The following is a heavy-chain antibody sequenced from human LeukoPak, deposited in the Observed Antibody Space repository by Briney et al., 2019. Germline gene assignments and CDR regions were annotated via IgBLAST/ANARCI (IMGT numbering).Heavy chain of an antibody. CDR3: ARQRYSSGYYSTRYYFDY. Sequence: PSETLSLTCTVSSGSIIRYHWSWIRQSAEKGLEWIGRISTSGSPNYNPSLRSRVSMSADTSKNQFSLKLSSVTAADTAVYYCARQRYSSGYYSTRYYFDYWGQGTLVTVSS. V-gene: IGHV4-4*07. CDR2: ISTSGSP. D-gene: IGHD3-22*01. J-gene: IGHJ4*02. CDR1: SGSIIRYH.